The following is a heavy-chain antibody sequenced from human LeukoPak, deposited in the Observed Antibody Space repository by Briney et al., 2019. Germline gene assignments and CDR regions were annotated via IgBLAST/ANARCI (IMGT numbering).Heavy chain of an antibody. Sequence: GGSLRLSCAASAFTFSDYYMSWIRQAPGKGLEWVSYISSSGSTIYYADSVKGRFTISRDNAKNSLYLQMNSLRAEDTAVYYCARDERDSSGWYWDYWGQGTLVTVSS. V-gene: IGHV3-11*01. J-gene: IGHJ4*02. D-gene: IGHD6-19*01. CDR3: ARDERDSSGWYWDY. CDR1: AFTFSDYY. CDR2: ISSSGSTI.